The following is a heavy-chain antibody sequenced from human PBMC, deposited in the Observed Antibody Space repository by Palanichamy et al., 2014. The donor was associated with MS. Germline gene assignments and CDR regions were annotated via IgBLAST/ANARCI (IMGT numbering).Heavy chain of an antibody. CDR1: GFTFSSYG. V-gene: IGHV3-30*18. CDR2: ISYDGSNK. CDR3: AKDGGRRQDTVPCD. D-gene: IGHD3-16*01. J-gene: IGHJ4*02. Sequence: QVQLVEVVGGGRWSSRGRSLRLSCAASGFTFSSYGMHWVRQAPGKGLEWVAVISYDGSNKYYADSVKGRFTISRDNSKNTLYLQMNSLRAEDTAVYYCAKDGGRRQDTVPCDWGQGTLVTVSS.